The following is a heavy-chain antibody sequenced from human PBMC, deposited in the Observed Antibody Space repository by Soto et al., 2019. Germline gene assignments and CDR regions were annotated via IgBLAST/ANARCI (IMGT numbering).Heavy chain of an antibody. CDR3: ANIEVGHYHFDS. V-gene: IGHV4-61*01. D-gene: IGHD2-21*01. CDR2: AYYSGTT. Sequence: QVQLLESGPGLVEPSETLSLTCSVSGVSVNIGTYYWSWLRQPPGKGLEWIGYAYYSGTTNPNPSLKSRVTISLHTSKNQFSLSLSSVTAADTAVYYCANIEVGHYHFDSWGQGTLVTVSS. CDR1: GVSVNIGTYY. J-gene: IGHJ4*02.